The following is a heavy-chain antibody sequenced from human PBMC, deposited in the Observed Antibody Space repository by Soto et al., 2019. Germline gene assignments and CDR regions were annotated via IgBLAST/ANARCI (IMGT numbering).Heavy chain of an antibody. J-gene: IGHJ4*02. V-gene: IGHV3-23*01. CDR1: GFTFSSYA. Sequence: PGGSLRLSCAASGFTFSSYAMSWVRQAPGKGLEWVSAISGSGGSTYYADSVKGRFTISRDNSKNTLHLQMNSLRAEDTAVYYGANEVAAAASLDYWGQGTLVTVTS. D-gene: IGHD6-25*01. CDR2: ISGSGGST. CDR3: ANEVAAAASLDY.